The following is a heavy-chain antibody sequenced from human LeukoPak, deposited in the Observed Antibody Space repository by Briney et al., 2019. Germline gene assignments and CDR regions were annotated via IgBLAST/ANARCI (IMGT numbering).Heavy chain of an antibody. CDR1: GFTFTDSW. J-gene: IGHJ4*02. Sequence: PGGSLRLSCAASGFTFTDSWMSWVRQAPGKGLEWVSVIYSGGSTYYADSVKGRFTISRDNSKNTLYLQMNSLRADDTAVYYCARGGGDYWGQGTLVTVSS. CDR2: IYSGGST. V-gene: IGHV3-53*01. CDR3: ARGGGDY. D-gene: IGHD2-15*01.